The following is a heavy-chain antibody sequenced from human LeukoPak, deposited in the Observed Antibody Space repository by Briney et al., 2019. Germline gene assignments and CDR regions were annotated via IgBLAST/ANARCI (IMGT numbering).Heavy chain of an antibody. CDR1: GFTLGNAW. V-gene: IGHV3-15*06. CDR3: TTEGFTYGHHSLDS. D-gene: IGHD2-15*01. CDR2: IKRNFEGATQ. J-gene: IGHJ4*02. Sequence: GSLRLSCAASGFTLGNAWMSWVRQAPGKGLEWVGHIKRNFEGATQHYAASVKGRFSISKDESKNIVFLQMSGLKTEDTALYFCTTEGFTYGHHSLDSWGQGTLVTVSS.